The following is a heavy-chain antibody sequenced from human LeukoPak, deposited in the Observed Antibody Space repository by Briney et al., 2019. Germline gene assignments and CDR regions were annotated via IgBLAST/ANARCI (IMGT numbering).Heavy chain of an antibody. Sequence: SVKVSCKASGGTFSSYAISWVRQAPGQGLEWMGRIIPILGIANYAQKFQGRVTITADKSTSTAYMELSSLRSEDTAVYYCAREDIVATISYYYGMDVWGQGTTVAVSS. CDR2: IIPILGIA. J-gene: IGHJ6*02. CDR3: AREDIVATISYYYGMDV. D-gene: IGHD5-12*01. V-gene: IGHV1-69*04. CDR1: GGTFSSYA.